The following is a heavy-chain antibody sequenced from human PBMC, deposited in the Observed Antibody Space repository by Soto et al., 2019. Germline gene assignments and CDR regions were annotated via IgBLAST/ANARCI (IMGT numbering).Heavy chain of an antibody. D-gene: IGHD3-16*02. V-gene: IGHV3-30-3*01. CDR3: ARGLGELSLYVDY. J-gene: IGHJ4*02. CDR2: ISYDGSNK. CDR1: GFTFSSYA. Sequence: QVQLVESGGGVVQPGRSLRLSCAASGFTFSSYAMHWVRQAPGKGLEWVAVISYDGSNKYYADSVKGRFTISRDNSKNTLYLQMNSLRAEDTAVYYCARGLGELSLYVDYWGQGTLVTVSS.